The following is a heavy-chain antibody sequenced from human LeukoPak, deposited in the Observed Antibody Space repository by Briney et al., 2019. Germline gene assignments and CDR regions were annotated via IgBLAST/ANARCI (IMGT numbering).Heavy chain of an antibody. V-gene: IGHV4-59*08. Sequence: PSETLSLTCAVSGGSISTYYWSRIRQSPGKGLEWIGYISYNGYTNYNPSLNSRVTMSVDTSKSQFSLRLSSVTASDTAVYYCARHLDYYGSGSYEFWGQGTLVTVSS. CDR1: GGSISTYY. CDR2: ISYNGYT. D-gene: IGHD3-10*01. J-gene: IGHJ4*02. CDR3: ARHLDYYGSGSYEF.